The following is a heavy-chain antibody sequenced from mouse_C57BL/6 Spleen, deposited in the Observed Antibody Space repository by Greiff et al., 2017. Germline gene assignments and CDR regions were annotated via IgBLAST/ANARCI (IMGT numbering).Heavy chain of an antibody. CDR1: GYTFTSYW. Sequence: QVQLQQPGAELVRPGSSVKLSCKASGYTFTSYWMEWVKQRPGQGLEWIGNIYPSDSETHYNQKFKDKATLTVDKSSSTAYMQLSSLTSEDSAVYYGGREGYFDYWGQGTTLTVSS. CDR2: IYPSDSET. J-gene: IGHJ2*01. CDR3: GREGYFDY. V-gene: IGHV1-61*01.